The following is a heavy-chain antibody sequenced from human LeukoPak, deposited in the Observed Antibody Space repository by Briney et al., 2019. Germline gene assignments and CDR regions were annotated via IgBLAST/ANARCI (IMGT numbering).Heavy chain of an antibody. CDR2: ISYDGSNK. CDR1: GFTFSSHA. V-gene: IGHV3-30*18. Sequence: GGSLRLSCAASGFTFSSHAMGWVRQAPGKGLEWVAVISYDGSNKYYADSVKGRFTISRDNSKNTLYLQMNSLRAEDTAVYYCAKDGYYYDSSYYGMDVWGQGTTATVSS. J-gene: IGHJ6*02. CDR3: AKDGYYYDSSYYGMDV. D-gene: IGHD3-22*01.